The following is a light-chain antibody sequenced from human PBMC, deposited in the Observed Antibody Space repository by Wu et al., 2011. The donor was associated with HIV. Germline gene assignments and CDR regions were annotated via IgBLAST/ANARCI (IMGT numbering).Light chain of an antibody. CDR2: GAS. CDR3: QQGDSYPLT. V-gene: IGKV1-9*01. Sequence: DIQLTQSPSFLSANIGDRVTIACRASQGITNSLAWFQQKPGKAPKLLLYGASTLQSGVPSRFSGSGSGTEFTLTISSLQPEDCATYYXQQGDSYPLTFGGGTKGGD. CDR1: QGITNS. J-gene: IGKJ4*01.